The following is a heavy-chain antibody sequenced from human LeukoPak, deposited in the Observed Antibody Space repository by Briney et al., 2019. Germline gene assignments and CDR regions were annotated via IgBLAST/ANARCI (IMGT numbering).Heavy chain of an antibody. V-gene: IGHV3-11*03. Sequence: PGGSLRLSCAASGLTFSDYYMSWIRQAPGKGLEWVSYISSSSSYTNYADSVKGRFTISRDNAKNSLFLQMNSLGAGDTAVYYCANHRDYVWGSPLDYWGQEALVTVSS. J-gene: IGHJ4*02. CDR1: GLTFSDYY. D-gene: IGHD3-16*01. CDR3: ANHRDYVWGSPLDY. CDR2: ISSSSSYT.